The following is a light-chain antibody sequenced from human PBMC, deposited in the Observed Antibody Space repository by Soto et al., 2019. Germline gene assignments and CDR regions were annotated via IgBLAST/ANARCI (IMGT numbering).Light chain of an antibody. Sequence: EIVMTQSPATLSVSPGERVSFSCRASQSIRSSLAWYQHKPGQAPRLLISDASAGASGLPARFSGSGSGTGFTPIISSLQAEDFTFYYCQQSDNWPLTFGRGTKVEIK. J-gene: IGKJ4*01. CDR3: QQSDNWPLT. CDR1: QSIRSS. CDR2: DAS. V-gene: IGKV3D-15*01.